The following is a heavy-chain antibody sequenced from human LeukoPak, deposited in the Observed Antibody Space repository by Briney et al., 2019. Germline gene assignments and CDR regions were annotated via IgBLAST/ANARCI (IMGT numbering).Heavy chain of an antibody. D-gene: IGHD3-22*01. Sequence: SGTLSLTCTVSGDSINSLDSWSWVRQPPGKGLEWIGEMYLSGTTHSNPSVKSRVTISIDKSKNQFFLNLSSVTAADTAVYYCAGLVGRYSSGLYYYYFDYWGQGTLVTVSS. CDR3: AGLVGRYSSGLYYYYFDY. V-gene: IGHV4-4*02. J-gene: IGHJ4*02. CDR2: MYLSGTT. CDR1: GDSINSLDS.